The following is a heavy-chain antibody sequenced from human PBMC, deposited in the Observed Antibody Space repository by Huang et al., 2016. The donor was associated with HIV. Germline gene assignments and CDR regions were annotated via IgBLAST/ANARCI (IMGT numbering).Heavy chain of an antibody. Sequence: EVQLLESGGGLVQPVVYLRVPRAASGFTFSSYAMSWVRQAPGKGLEWVSGISGSGGSTDDADAVEGRVDISVDKSKHARYLHMDSLRAEDTAVYYCAKAFDDYVWGGYRRTAFDYWGQGALVSVSS. CDR1: GFTFSSYA. CDR2: ISGSGGST. D-gene: IGHD3-16*02. V-gene: IGHV3-23*01. CDR3: AKAFDDYVWGGYRRTAFDY. J-gene: IGHJ4*02.